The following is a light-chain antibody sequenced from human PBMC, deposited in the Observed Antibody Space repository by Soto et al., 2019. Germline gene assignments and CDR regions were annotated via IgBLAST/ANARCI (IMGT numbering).Light chain of an antibody. CDR3: MQALQTPPT. Sequence: DIVMTQSPLSLPVTPGEPASISCRSSQSLLYTNGNNYLDWYLQKPGQSPQLLIYLGSNRASGVPERFSGSGSGTDFTLKISRVEAEDVGVYYCMQALQTPPTFGQGTKVEIK. J-gene: IGKJ1*01. CDR1: QSLLYTNGNNY. CDR2: LGS. V-gene: IGKV2-28*01.